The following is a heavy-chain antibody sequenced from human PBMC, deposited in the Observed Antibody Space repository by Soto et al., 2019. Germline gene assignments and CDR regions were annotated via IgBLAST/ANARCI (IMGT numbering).Heavy chain of an antibody. CDR2: ISWNSGSI. D-gene: IGHD3-10*01. CDR1: GFTFDDYA. J-gene: IGHJ6*02. CDR3: AKDFGLSTVYYYYGMDV. Sequence: GGSLRLSCAASGFTFDDYAMHWVRQAPGKGLEWVSGISWNSGSIGYADSVKGRFTISRDNAKNYLYLQMNSLRAEDTALYYCAKDFGLSTVYYYYGMDVWGQGTTVTVSS. V-gene: IGHV3-9*01.